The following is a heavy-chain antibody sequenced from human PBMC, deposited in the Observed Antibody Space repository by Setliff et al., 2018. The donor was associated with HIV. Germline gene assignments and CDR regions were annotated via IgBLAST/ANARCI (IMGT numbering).Heavy chain of an antibody. CDR3: ARDWGYIAATPDY. CDR1: GGSISGGSYY. V-gene: IGHV4-61*02. Sequence: PSETLSLTCTVSGGSISGGSYYWSWIRQPAGKGLEWIGRIHTSGSTNYNPSLKSRVTISVDTSKNPFSLNLSSVTAADTAIYYCARDWGYIAATPDYWVQGARVTVSS. D-gene: IGHD5-12*01. J-gene: IGHJ4*02. CDR2: IHTSGST.